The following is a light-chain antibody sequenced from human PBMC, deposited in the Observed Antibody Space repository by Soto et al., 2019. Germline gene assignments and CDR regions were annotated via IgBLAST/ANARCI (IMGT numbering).Light chain of an antibody. J-gene: IGLJ1*01. Sequence: QSALTQPPSVSGSPGQSVAISCTGTSSDVGGYNYVSWYQQHPGKAPKLMIYEVNKRPSGVPDRFSGSKSGNTASLTVSVLQAEDEADYYCSSYAGSSNVFGTGTKLTVL. CDR3: SSYAGSSNV. CDR2: EVN. CDR1: SSDVGGYNY. V-gene: IGLV2-8*01.